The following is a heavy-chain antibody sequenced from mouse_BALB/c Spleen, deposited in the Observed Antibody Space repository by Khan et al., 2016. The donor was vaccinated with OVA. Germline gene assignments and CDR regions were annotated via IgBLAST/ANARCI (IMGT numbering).Heavy chain of an antibody. CDR3: ARGRGNMDY. Sequence: QLEESGPGLVKPSQSLSLTCTVTGYSITSDYAWNWIRQFPGNKLEWMGYISYSGSTSYNPSLKSRISITRDTSKNQFFLQLNSVTTEDTATYYCARGRGNMDYWSQGTSVTVSS. CDR2: ISYSGST. D-gene: IGHD2-1*01. V-gene: IGHV3-2*02. CDR1: GYSITSDYA. J-gene: IGHJ4*01.